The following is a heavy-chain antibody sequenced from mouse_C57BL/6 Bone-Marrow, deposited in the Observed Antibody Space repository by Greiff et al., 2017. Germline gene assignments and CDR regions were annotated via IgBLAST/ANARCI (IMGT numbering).Heavy chain of an antibody. Sequence: EVKVVESGGGLVQPGGSLKLSCAASGFTFSDYGMAWVRQAPRKGPEWVAFISNLAYSIYYADTVTGRFTISRENAKNTLYLEMSSLRSEDTAMYYCARRYYGSRWYFDVWGTGTTVTVSS. J-gene: IGHJ1*03. D-gene: IGHD1-1*01. V-gene: IGHV5-15*04. CDR3: ARRYYGSRWYFDV. CDR1: GFTFSDYG. CDR2: ISNLAYSI.